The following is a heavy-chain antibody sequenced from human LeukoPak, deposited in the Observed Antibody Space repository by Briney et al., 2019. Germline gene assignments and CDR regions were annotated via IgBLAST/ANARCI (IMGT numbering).Heavy chain of an antibody. Sequence: ASVKVSCKASGYIFTGYYMHWGRQAPGQGLEWMGWINPNSGGTNYAQKFQGRVTVTRDTSISTAYMELSRLRSDDTAVYYCARDLKWNYFDYWGQGTLVAVSS. CDR1: GYIFTGYY. D-gene: IGHD1-26*01. CDR2: INPNSGGT. CDR3: ARDLKWNYFDY. J-gene: IGHJ4*02. V-gene: IGHV1-2*02.